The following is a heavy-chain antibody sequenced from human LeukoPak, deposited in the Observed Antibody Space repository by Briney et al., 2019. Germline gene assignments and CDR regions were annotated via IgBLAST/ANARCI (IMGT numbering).Heavy chain of an antibody. V-gene: IGHV3-30*02. CDR1: GFTFSSYG. Sequence: GGSLRLSCAASGFTFSSYGMHWVRQAPGEGLEWVAFIRYDGSNKYYADSVKGRFTISRDNSKNTLYLQMNSLRAEDTAVYYCAKDYYDSSGYYFAEYFQHWGQGTLVTVSS. CDR3: AKDYYDSSGYYFAEYFQH. CDR2: IRYDGSNK. D-gene: IGHD3-22*01. J-gene: IGHJ1*01.